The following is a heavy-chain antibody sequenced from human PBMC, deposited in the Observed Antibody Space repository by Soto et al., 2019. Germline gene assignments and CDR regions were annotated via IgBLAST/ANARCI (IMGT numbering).Heavy chain of an antibody. CDR3: AKDRGWVLRYPEGVMDV. Sequence: GGSLRLSCAASGFTFSSYGMHWVRQAPGKGLEWVAVISYDGSNKYYADSVKGRFTISRDNSKNTLYLQMNSLRAEDTAVYYCAKDRGWVLRYPEGVMDVWGQGTTVTVSS. V-gene: IGHV3-30*18. CDR2: ISYDGSNK. CDR1: GFTFSSYG. J-gene: IGHJ6*02. D-gene: IGHD3-9*01.